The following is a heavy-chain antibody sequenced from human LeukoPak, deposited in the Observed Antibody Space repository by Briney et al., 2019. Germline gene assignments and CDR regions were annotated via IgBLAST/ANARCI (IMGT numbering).Heavy chain of an antibody. V-gene: IGHV3-23*01. Sequence: GGSLRLSCAASGFTFSSYAMSWVRQAPGKGLEWASAISGSGGSTYYADSVKGRFTISRDNSKNTLYLQMNSLRAEDTAVYYCAKGGIYDFWSGYHLDPWGQETLVTVSS. D-gene: IGHD3-3*01. J-gene: IGHJ5*02. CDR1: GFTFSSYA. CDR2: ISGSGGST. CDR3: AKGGIYDFWSGYHLDP.